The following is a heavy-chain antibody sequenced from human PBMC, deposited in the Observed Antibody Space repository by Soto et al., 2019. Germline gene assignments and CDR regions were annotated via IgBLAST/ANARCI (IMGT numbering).Heavy chain of an antibody. CDR2: INPSGGST. D-gene: IGHD3-3*01. CDR3: ARRALPYYDFWSGYYTFDY. J-gene: IGHJ4*02. CDR1: GYTFTSYY. V-gene: IGHV1-46*01. Sequence: ASVKVSCKASGYTFTSYYMHWVRQAPGQGLEWMGIINPSGGSTSYAQKFQGRVTMTRDTSTSTAYMELSSLRSDDTAVYYCARRALPYYDFWSGYYTFDYWGQGTLVTVSS.